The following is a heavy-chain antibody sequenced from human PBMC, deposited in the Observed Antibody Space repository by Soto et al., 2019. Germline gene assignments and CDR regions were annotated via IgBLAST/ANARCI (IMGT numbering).Heavy chain of an antibody. V-gene: IGHV4-4*07. J-gene: IGHJ6*02. CDR2: FYTSGST. CDR1: CGSISSDY. CDR3: AREHWELPYYYYGMDV. D-gene: IGHD1-26*01. Sequence: SETLSLTCTVSCGSISSDYWSWIRLPAGKGLEWIGRFYTSGSTNYNPSLKSRVTMSEDTSKNQFSLKLSSVTAADTAVYYCAREHWELPYYYYGMDVWGQGTTVTVSS.